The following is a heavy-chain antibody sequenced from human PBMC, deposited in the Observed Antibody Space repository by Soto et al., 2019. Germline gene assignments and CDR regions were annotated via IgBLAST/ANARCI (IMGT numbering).Heavy chain of an antibody. J-gene: IGHJ4*02. CDR2: IYTSGST. D-gene: IGHD3-16*02. V-gene: IGHV4-4*07. CDR3: ASVGNSLTLSYYFDY. Sequence: PSETLSLTCTVSGGSISSYYWSWIRQPAGKGLEWIGRIYTSGSTNYNPSLKSRVTMSVDTSKNQFSLKLSSVTAADTAVYYCASVGNSLTLSYYFDYWGQGTLVTVSS. CDR1: GGSISSYY.